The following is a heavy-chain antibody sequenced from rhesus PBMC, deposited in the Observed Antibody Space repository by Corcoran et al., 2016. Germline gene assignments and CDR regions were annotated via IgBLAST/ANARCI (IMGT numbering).Heavy chain of an antibody. CDR1: GGSISSSY. Sequence: QLQLQESGPGLVKPSETLSVTCAVSGGSISSSYWSWIRQAPGKGLEWIGYIYGSGSSTNYNLSLKSRVTRSVDTSKKQLSLKLSSVTAAETAVYYCASAGNWNYGGFDYWGQGVLVTVSS. D-gene: IGHD1-26*01. CDR2: IYGSGSST. J-gene: IGHJ4*01. CDR3: ASAGNWNYGGFDY. V-gene: IGHV4-169*02.